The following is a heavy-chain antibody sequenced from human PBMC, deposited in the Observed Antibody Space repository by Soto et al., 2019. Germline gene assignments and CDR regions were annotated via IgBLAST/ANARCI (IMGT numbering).Heavy chain of an antibody. CDR3: ATDLRMDYYDSSGPI. V-gene: IGHV1-24*01. J-gene: IGHJ3*02. Sequence: GASVKVSCKASGYTFTSYAMHWVRQAPGQRLEWMGGFDAGDGETKYAQKFQGRVTMTEDTSTDTAYMELSSLRSEDTAVYYCATDLRMDYYDSSGPIWGQGTMVTVSS. CDR2: FDAGDGET. CDR1: GYTFTSYA. D-gene: IGHD3-22*01.